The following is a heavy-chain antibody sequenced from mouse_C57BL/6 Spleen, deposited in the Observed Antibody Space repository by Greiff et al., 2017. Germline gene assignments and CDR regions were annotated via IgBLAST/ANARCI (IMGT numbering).Heavy chain of an antibody. Sequence: QVPLQQPGAELVQPGASVTLSCKASGYTFTSYWMQWVKQRPGQGLEWIGEIDPSDSYTNYKQKFKGKATLTVDTSSSTAYMQLSSLTSEDSAVYYCARWGTMVTTEGFAYWGQGTLVTVSA. CDR1: GYTFTSYW. CDR3: ARWGTMVTTEGFAY. J-gene: IGHJ3*01. D-gene: IGHD2-2*01. V-gene: IGHV1-50*01. CDR2: IDPSDSYT.